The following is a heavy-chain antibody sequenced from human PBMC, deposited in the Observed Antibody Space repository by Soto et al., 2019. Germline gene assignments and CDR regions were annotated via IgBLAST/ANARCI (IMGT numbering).Heavy chain of an antibody. V-gene: IGHV3-23*01. CDR1: GFTFSNYA. D-gene: IGHD3-10*01. CDR3: AKDGITMVRGVIISQSYFDY. Sequence: GGSLRLSCAASGFTFSNYAMSWVRQAPGKGLEWVSAISGSGGSTYYADSVKGRFTISRDNSKNTLYLQMNSLRAEDTAVYYCAKDGITMVRGVIISQSYFDYWGQGTLVTVSS. J-gene: IGHJ4*02. CDR2: ISGSGGST.